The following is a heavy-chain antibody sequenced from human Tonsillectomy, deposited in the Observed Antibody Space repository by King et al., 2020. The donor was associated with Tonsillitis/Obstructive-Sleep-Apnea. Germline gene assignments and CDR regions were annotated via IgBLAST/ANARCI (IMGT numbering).Heavy chain of an antibody. V-gene: IGHV3-30*18. CDR2: ISYDGSNK. CDR3: AKPARVSGRYPLDYYYMDV. D-gene: IGHD1-26*01. CDR1: GFTFSSND. J-gene: IGHJ6*03. Sequence: VQLVESGGGVVQPGRSLRLSCAASGFTFSSNDMYWVRQAPGKGLEWVAVISYDGSNKYYADSVNGRFTISRDNSKNTLYLQMNSLRADDTAVYYCAKPARVSGRYPLDYYYMDVWGKGTTVTVSS.